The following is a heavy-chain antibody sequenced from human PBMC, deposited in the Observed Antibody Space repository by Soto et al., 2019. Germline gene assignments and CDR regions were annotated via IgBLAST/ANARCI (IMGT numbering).Heavy chain of an antibody. V-gene: IGHV3-66*01. CDR2: IYSGGST. D-gene: IGHD2-8*01. CDR3: ARVGGCTNGVCYSYYYYYMDV. J-gene: IGHJ6*03. CDR1: GFTVSSNY. Sequence: GGSLRLSCAASGFTVSSNYMSWVRQAPGKGLEWVSVIYSGGSTYYADSVKGRFTISRDNSKNTLYLQMNSLRAEDTAVYYCARVGGCTNGVCYSYYYYYMDVWGKGTTVTVSS.